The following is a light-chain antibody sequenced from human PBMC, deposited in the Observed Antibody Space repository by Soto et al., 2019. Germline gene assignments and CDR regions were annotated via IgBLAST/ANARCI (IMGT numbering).Light chain of an antibody. CDR3: SSYAGSNNLL. CDR1: SSDVGGYNY. CDR2: EVN. J-gene: IGLJ2*01. V-gene: IGLV2-14*01. Sequence: QSALTQPASVSGSPGQSITISCTGTSSDVGGYNYVSWYQHHPGKAPKLMIYEVNNRPSGVSNRFSGSKSGNTASLTISGLQAEDEADYYCSSYAGSNNLLFGGGTKVTVL.